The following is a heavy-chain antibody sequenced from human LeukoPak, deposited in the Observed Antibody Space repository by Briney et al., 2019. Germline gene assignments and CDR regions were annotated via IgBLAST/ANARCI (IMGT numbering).Heavy chain of an antibody. Sequence: PSETLSLTCAVYGGSFSGYYWSWIRQPPGKGLEWIGEINRSGSTNYNPSLKSRVTISVDTSKNQFSLKLSSETAADTAVYYCARFLYRYYFDYWGQGTLVTVSS. J-gene: IGHJ4*02. D-gene: IGHD2-2*02. CDR1: GGSFSGYY. V-gene: IGHV4-34*01. CDR2: INRSGST. CDR3: ARFLYRYYFDY.